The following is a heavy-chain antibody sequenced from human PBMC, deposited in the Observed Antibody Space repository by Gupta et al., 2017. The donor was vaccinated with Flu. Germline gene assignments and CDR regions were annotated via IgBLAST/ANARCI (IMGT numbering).Heavy chain of an antibody. CDR2: ISGSGGST. V-gene: IGHV3-23*01. J-gene: IGHJ4*02. CDR1: GITFSSYA. Sequence: EVQLLESGGGLVKPGGSLRLSCAASGITFSSYAMSWARQAPGKGLEWVSAISGSGGSTYYADSVKGRFTISRDNSKNTLYLQMNSLRAEETAVYYCAKDLRDSSGWGFDYGGQGTLVTVSS. CDR3: AKDLRDSSGWGFDY. D-gene: IGHD6-19*01.